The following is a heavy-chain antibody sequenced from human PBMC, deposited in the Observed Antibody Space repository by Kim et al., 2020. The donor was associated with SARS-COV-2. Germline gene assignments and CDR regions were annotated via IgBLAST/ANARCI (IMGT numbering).Heavy chain of an antibody. D-gene: IGHD1-26*01. CDR3: ARGLVGGRADDAFDI. CDR2: IYSGGST. V-gene: IGHV3-66*01. Sequence: GGSLRLSCAASGFTFSSNDMSWVRQAPGKGLEWVSVIYSGGSTYYSDSVKGRFTISRDNSKNTLYLQMNSLRAEDTAVYYCARGLVGGRADDAFDIWGQGTMVTVSS. J-gene: IGHJ3*02. CDR1: GFTFSSND.